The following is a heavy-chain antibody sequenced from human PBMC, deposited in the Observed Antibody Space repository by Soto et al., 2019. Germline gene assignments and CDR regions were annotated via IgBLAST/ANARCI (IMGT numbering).Heavy chain of an antibody. V-gene: IGHV4-31*02. J-gene: IGHJ4*02. CDR3: ARMLGATIFDY. D-gene: IGHD5-12*01. CDR2: IYYSGST. Sequence: DLEWIGYIYYSGSTYYNPSLKSRVTISVDTSKNQFSLKLSSVTAADTAVYYCARMLGATIFDYWGQGTLVTVSS.